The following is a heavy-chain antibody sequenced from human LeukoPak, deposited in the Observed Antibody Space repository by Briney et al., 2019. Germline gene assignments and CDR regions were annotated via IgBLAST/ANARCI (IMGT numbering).Heavy chain of an antibody. CDR2: ISAYNGNT. D-gene: IGHD3-9*01. CDR3: ASLSRKRGYDILTGPSSLIKDNWFDP. J-gene: IGHJ5*02. CDR1: GYTFTSYD. V-gene: IGHV1-18*01. Sequence: ASVKVSCKASGYTFTSYDINWVRQAPGQGLEWMGWISAYNGNTNYAQKLQGRVTMTTDTYTSTAYMELRSLGSEDTAVYYCASLSRKRGYDILTGPSSLIKDNWFDPWGQGTLVTVSS.